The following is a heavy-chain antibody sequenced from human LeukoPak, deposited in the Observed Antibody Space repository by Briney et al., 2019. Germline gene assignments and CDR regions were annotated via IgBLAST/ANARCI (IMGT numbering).Heavy chain of an antibody. CDR1: GYTFTSYA. D-gene: IGHD3-3*01. CDR2: MNPNSGNT. Sequence: ASVKVSCKASGYTFTSYAINWVRQATGQGLEWMGWMNPNSGNTGYAQKFQGRVTMTRNTSISTAYMELSRLRSKDTAVYYCARALRFLVGDYYYMDVWGKGTTVTVSS. J-gene: IGHJ6*03. CDR3: ARALRFLVGDYYYMDV. V-gene: IGHV1-8*01.